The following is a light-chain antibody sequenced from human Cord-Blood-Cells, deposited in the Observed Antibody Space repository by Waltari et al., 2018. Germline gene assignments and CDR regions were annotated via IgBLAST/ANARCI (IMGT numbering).Light chain of an antibody. CDR2: DAS. CDR1: QDISNY. J-gene: IGKJ3*01. Sequence: DIQMTQSPSSLSASVGDRVTITCQASQDISNYLNWYQQKPGKAPKLLIYDASNLETGVPSRFSGRGAGTDFTFAISSLQPEDIATYYCQQYDNLQFTFGPGTKVDIK. CDR3: QQYDNLQFT. V-gene: IGKV1-33*01.